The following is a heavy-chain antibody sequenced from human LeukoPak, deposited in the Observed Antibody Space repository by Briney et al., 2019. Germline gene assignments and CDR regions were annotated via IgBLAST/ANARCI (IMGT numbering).Heavy chain of an antibody. D-gene: IGHD5-18*01. Sequence: ASVKVSCKASGCTFTSYYMHWVRQAPGQGLEWMGMINPSGGTTSNAQKFQGRVTMTRDTSTSTVYMELSSLRSEDTAVYYCARGQNTAMVKDAFDIWGQGTMVTVSS. CDR2: INPSGGTT. J-gene: IGHJ3*02. V-gene: IGHV1-46*01. CDR3: ARGQNTAMVKDAFDI. CDR1: GCTFTSYY.